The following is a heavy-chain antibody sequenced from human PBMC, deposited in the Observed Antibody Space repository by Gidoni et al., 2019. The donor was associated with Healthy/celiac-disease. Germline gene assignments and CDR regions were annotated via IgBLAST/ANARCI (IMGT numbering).Heavy chain of an antibody. D-gene: IGHD2-21*02. J-gene: IGHJ5*02. CDR1: GFTFSRYG. CDR2: IWYDGSNK. Sequence: QVQLVESGGGVVQPGRSLRLSCAASGFTFSRYGMPWVRQAPGKGLEWVAVIWYDGSNKYYADSVKGRFTISRDNSKNTLYLQMNSLRAEDTAVYYCARGRPYCGGDCYPRDWFDPWGQGTLVTVSS. CDR3: ARGRPYCGGDCYPRDWFDP. V-gene: IGHV3-33*01.